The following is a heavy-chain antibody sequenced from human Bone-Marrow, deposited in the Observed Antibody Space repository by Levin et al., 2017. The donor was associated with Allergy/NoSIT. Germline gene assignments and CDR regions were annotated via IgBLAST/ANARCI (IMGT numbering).Heavy chain of an antibody. D-gene: IGHD6-13*01. J-gene: IGHJ5*02. CDR2: IRRKVSGGTT. CDR3: TRAARMAAAGRWFDP. V-gene: IGHV3-49*04. CDR1: GFIFGDYG. Sequence: QSGGSLRLSCMTSGFIFGDYGLAWVRQAPGKGLEWLGFIRRKVSGGTTEYATSVKGRFTISRDDSKSIAYLQMNSLKTEDTGVYYCTRAARMAAAGRWFDPWGQGTLVTVSS.